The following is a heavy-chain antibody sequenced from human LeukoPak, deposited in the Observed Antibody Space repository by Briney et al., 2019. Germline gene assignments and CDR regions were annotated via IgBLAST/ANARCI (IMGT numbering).Heavy chain of an antibody. J-gene: IGHJ6*02. CDR3: ARDPPYDFWSGYYYYGMDV. D-gene: IGHD3-3*01. V-gene: IGHV1-69*01. Sequence: SVKVSCTASGGTFSSYAISWVRQAPGLGLEWMGGIIPIFGTANYAQKFQGRVTITADESTSTAYMELSSLRSEDTAVYYCARDPPYDFWSGYYYYGMDVWGQGTTVTVSS. CDR1: GGTFSSYA. CDR2: IIPIFGTA.